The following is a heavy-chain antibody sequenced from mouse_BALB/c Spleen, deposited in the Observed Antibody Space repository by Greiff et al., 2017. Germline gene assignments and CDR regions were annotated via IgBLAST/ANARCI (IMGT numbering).Heavy chain of an antibody. Sequence: QVHVKQPGAELVRPGASVKLSCKASGYTFTSYWINWVKQRPGQGLEWIGNIYPSDSYTNYNQKFKDKATLTVDKSSSTAYMQLSSPTSEDSAVYYCTRDYGSYYYAMDYWGQGTSVTVSS. J-gene: IGHJ4*01. CDR1: GYTFTSYW. V-gene: IGHV1-69*02. CDR2: IYPSDSYT. D-gene: IGHD1-1*01. CDR3: TRDYGSYYYAMDY.